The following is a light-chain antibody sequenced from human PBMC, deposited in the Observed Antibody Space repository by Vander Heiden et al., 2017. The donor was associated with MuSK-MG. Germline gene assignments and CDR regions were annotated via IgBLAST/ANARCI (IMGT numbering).Light chain of an antibody. J-gene: IGKJ2*01. CDR3: QQDNSYPHT. CDR1: QGISND. V-gene: IGKV1-16*02. CDR2: AAS. Sequence: DIQMTQSPSSLSASVVDRVTIPCRASQGISNDLAWFQQKPGKAHKSLIYAASRVQSGVPSKFSGSASGTDFTLTSSILHPEDFTNYYCQQDNSYPHTFGEGTKLEIK.